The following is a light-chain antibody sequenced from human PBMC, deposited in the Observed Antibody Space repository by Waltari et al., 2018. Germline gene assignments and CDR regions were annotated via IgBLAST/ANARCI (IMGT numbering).Light chain of an antibody. CDR2: GAS. V-gene: IGKV3-15*01. J-gene: IGKJ2*01. Sequence: EIVMTQSPATLSVSPGERATLSCRASHSVSSNLAWYQQKPGQAPRLLIYGASTRATGIPARFSGSGSGTEFTLTISSMHSEDFAVYYCQQYNNWPRTFGQGTKLEIK. CDR3: QQYNNWPRT. CDR1: HSVSSN.